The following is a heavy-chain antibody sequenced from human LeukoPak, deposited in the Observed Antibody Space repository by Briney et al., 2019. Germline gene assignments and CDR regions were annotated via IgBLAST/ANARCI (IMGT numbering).Heavy chain of an antibody. CDR2: ISAYNGNT. CDR3: ARDSLEVGDYQLPQDY. D-gene: IGHD2-2*01. J-gene: IGHJ4*02. Sequence: ASVKVSCKASGYTLTSYGISWVRQAPGQGLEWMGWISAYNGNTNYAQKLQGRVTMTTDTSTSTAYMELRSLRSDDTAVYYCARDSLEVGDYQLPQDYWGQGTLVTVSS. V-gene: IGHV1-18*01. CDR1: GYTLTSYG.